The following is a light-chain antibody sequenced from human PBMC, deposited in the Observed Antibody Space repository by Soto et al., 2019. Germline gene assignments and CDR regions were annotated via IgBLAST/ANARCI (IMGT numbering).Light chain of an antibody. CDR3: QQFSSYPLT. CDR1: QTVRNNY. J-gene: IGKJ4*01. Sequence: EFVLTQSPGTLSLSPGERATLSCRASQTVRNNYLALYQQKPGQAPRLLIYDASSRATGIPDRFSGGGSGTDFTLTISRLEPEDFAVYYCQQFSSYPLTFGGRTKVEIK. V-gene: IGKV3-20*01. CDR2: DAS.